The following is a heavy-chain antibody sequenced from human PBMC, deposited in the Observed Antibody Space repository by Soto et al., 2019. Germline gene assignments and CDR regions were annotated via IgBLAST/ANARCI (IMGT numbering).Heavy chain of an antibody. J-gene: IGHJ6*02. Sequence: QVQLVESGGGVVQPGRSLRLSCAASGFTFSSHGMHWVCQAPGKVLEWVAVIWHDGSQEYYADSVRGRFTISRDNSKNMVFLQMNSLRDEDTAVYQCARVGPLTTNYGMDVWGQGTTVTVSS. CDR2: IWHDGSQE. V-gene: IGHV3-33*01. D-gene: IGHD4-4*01. CDR1: GFTFSSHG. CDR3: ARVGPLTTNYGMDV.